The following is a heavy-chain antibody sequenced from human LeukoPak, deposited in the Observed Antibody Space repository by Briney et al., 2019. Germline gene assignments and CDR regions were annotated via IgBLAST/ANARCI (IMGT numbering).Heavy chain of an antibody. Sequence: SETLSLTCTVSGGSVSTSHYYWGWIRQPPGKGLEWIGYIYYSGRTYYNPSLKSRVTISVDTSKNEFSLKLSSVTAADTAVYYCARSWAPGYYSSTTCYNFDYWGQGTLVTVSS. J-gene: IGHJ4*02. CDR1: GGSVSTSHYY. V-gene: IGHV4-39*01. D-gene: IGHD2-2*02. CDR3: ARSWAPGYYSSTTCYNFDY. CDR2: IYYSGRT.